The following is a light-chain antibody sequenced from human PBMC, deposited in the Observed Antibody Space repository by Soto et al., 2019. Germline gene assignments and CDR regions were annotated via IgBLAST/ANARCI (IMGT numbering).Light chain of an antibody. J-gene: IGKJ5*01. CDR1: ESVLDY. Sequence: IVLTKSPGTLSAYPGERANLSCRASESVLDYLAWFQQRPGQSPRLLRYGASTRATGIPARFSGSGSGTEFTLTISILLSEDVAVYDCQQYKNWPSITFGQGTRLEIK. CDR3: QQYKNWPSIT. CDR2: GAS. V-gene: IGKV3-15*01.